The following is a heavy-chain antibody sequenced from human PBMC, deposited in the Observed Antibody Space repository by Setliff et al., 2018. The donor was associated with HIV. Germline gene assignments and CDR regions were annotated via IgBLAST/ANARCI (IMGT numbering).Heavy chain of an antibody. V-gene: IGHV3-30*01. Sequence: PGGSLRLSCAASGFTFSSYAMHWVRQAPGKGLGWVAVISYDGSNKYYADSVKGRFTISRDNSKNTLYLQMNSLRAEDTAVYYCARSVSGYYYYGMDVWGQGTLVTVSS. CDR3: ARSVSGYYYYGMDV. CDR1: GFTFSSYA. D-gene: IGHD1-26*01. J-gene: IGHJ6*02. CDR2: ISYDGSNK.